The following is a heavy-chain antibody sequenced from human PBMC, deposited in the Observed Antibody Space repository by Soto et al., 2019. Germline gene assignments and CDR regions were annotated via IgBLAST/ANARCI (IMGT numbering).Heavy chain of an antibody. D-gene: IGHD4-17*01. V-gene: IGHV3-74*01. CDR1: GFTFSSYW. CDR2: INSDGSST. CDR3: ARVPGGDYGYDY. J-gene: IGHJ4*02. Sequence: GGSLSLSCAASGFTFSSYWMHWVRQAPGKGLVWVSRINSDGSSTSYADSVKGRFTISRDNAKNTLYLQMNSLRAEDTAVYYCARVPGGDYGYDYWGQGTLVTVSS.